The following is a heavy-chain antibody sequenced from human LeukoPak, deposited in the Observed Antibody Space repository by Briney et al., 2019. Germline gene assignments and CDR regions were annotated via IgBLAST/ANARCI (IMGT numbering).Heavy chain of an antibody. CDR1: GGSVSSGSYY. D-gene: IGHD5-18*01. CDR2: IYYSGGT. J-gene: IGHJ4*02. V-gene: IGHV4-61*01. CDR3: ARDQGNSYGGGGHIDY. Sequence: SETLSLTCTVSGGSVSSGSYYWSWIRQPPGKGLEWIGYIYYSGGTNYNPSLKSRVTISVDTSKNQFSLKLSSVTAADTAVYYCARDQGNSYGGGGHIDYWGQGTLVTVSS.